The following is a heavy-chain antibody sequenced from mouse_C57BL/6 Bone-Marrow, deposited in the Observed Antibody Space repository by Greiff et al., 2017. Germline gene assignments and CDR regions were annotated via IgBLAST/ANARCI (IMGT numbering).Heavy chain of an antibody. CDR3: ARGIYYDYGFYAMDD. Sequence: EVKLEESGPSLVRPSQTLSLTCTVTGFSINSDCYWICIRQFPGNKLEYIGYTFYSGITYYNPSLESRTYITRDTSKNQFSLKLSSVTTEDTATYCCARGIYYDYGFYAMDDWGQGTSVTVSS. V-gene: IGHV3-3*01. CDR1: GFSINSDCY. D-gene: IGHD2-4*01. J-gene: IGHJ4*01. CDR2: TFYSGIT.